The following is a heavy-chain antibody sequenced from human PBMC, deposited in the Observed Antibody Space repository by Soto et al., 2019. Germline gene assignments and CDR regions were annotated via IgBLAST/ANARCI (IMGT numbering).Heavy chain of an antibody. CDR1: GFTFSSFA. D-gene: IGHD3-22*01. Sequence: GSLRLSCAASGFTFSSFAMSWVRQAPGKGLEWVSTISGVRTYYADSVKGRFTFSRDNSKNTIYLQMNSLRAEDTAVYYCAKDKYDSSDSYYFDYWGQGTLVTVSS. CDR2: ISGVRT. CDR3: AKDKYDSSDSYYFDY. J-gene: IGHJ4*02. V-gene: IGHV3-23*01.